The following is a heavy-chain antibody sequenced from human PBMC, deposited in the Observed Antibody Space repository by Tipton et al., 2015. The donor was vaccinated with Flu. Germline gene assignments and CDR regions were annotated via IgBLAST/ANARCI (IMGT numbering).Heavy chain of an antibody. CDR2: IKQDGSEK. V-gene: IGHV3-7*01. D-gene: IGHD6-13*01. J-gene: IGHJ4*02. CDR1: GFTFSSYW. Sequence: SLRLSCAASGFTFSSYWMSWVRQVPGKGLEWVAHIKQDGSEKYYVDSMKGRFTISRDNAENSLYLQMNSLRAEDTAVYYCARYRGSSCLDYWGQGTLVTVSS. CDR3: ARYRGSSCLDY.